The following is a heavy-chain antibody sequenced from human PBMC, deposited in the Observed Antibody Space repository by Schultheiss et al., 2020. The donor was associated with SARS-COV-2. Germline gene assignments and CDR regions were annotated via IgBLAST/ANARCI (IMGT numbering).Heavy chain of an antibody. D-gene: IGHD3-22*01. J-gene: IGHJ4*02. V-gene: IGHV4-34*01. Sequence: SETLSLTCTVSGGSISSYYWSWIRQPPGKGLEWIGEINHSGSTNYNPSLKSRVTISVDTSKNQFSLKLSSVTAADTAVYYCARHDSSGYYRGFDYWGQGTLVTVSS. CDR2: INHSGST. CDR3: ARHDSSGYYRGFDY. CDR1: GGSISSYY.